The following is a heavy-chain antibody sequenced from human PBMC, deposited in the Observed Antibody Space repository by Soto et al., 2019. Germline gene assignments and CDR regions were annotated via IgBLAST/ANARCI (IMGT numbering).Heavy chain of an antibody. CDR1: GGSISGSLFY. CDR2: IHYSGRN. Sequence: QLQLQESGPGVVGPSETLSLTCMVSGGSISGSLFYWDWIRQPPGKGLEWIGSIHYSGRNSYSPSLGSRVSMSFVTTNNLFSLKRSSVSAADTAVYYCARRFSRDLSTESGPDCWGRRTLVIVSS. D-gene: IGHD3-3*01. V-gene: IGHV4-39*01. CDR3: ARRFSRDLSTESGPDC. J-gene: IGHJ4*02.